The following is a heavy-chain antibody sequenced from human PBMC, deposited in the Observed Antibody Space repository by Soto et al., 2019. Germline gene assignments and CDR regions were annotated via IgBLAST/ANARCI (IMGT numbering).Heavy chain of an antibody. CDR2: IIPILGIA. CDR1: GGTFSSYT. CDR3: ARGRRDAVVPAAYFDY. D-gene: IGHD2-2*01. Sequence: QVQLVQSGAEVKKPGSSVKVSCKASGGTFSSYTISWVRQAPGQGLEWMGRIIPILGIANYAQKFQGRVTSTADKSTSTAYMELSSLRSEDTAVYYCARGRRDAVVPAAYFDYWGQGTLVTVSS. J-gene: IGHJ4*02. V-gene: IGHV1-69*02.